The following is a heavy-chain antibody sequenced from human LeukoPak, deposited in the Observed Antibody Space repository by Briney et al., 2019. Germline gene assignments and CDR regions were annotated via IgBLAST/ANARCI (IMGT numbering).Heavy chain of an antibody. D-gene: IGHD3-3*01. Sequence: ASVKVSCKASGGTFSSYAISWVRQAPGQGLEWMGGIIPIFGTANYAQKFQGRVTITADESTSTAYMELSSLRSEDTAVYYCARGRYDFWSGQYYYGMDVWGQGTTVTVSS. J-gene: IGHJ6*02. CDR3: ARGRYDFWSGQYYYGMDV. CDR1: GGTFSSYA. CDR2: IIPIFGTA. V-gene: IGHV1-69*13.